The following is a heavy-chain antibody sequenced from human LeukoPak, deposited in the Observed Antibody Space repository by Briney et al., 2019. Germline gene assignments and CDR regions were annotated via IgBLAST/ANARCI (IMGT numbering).Heavy chain of an antibody. Sequence: PSETLSLTCAVYDGSFSGYYWSWIRQPPGKGLEWIGEINHSGSTNYNPSLKSRVTISLDTSKSQFSLKVRYVTAADTAVYYCARDLNWETYWGQGTLVSVSS. J-gene: IGHJ4*02. V-gene: IGHV4-34*01. CDR3: ARDLNWETY. CDR2: INHSGST. CDR1: DGSFSGYY. D-gene: IGHD7-27*01.